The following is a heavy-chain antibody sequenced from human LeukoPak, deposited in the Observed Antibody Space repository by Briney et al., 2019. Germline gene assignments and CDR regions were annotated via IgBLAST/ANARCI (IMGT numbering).Heavy chain of an antibody. V-gene: IGHV3-30*03. CDR1: GFTFSSSW. J-gene: IGHJ4*02. Sequence: GGSLRLSCAASGFTFSSSWMHWVRQAPGKGLEWLAVISHEGSSQYYADSVKGRFTVSRDNSRNIVYLQMNSLRDEDTAVYYCARTREQWQVLDYWGQGTLVSVPS. CDR3: ARTREQWQVLDY. D-gene: IGHD6-19*01. CDR2: ISHEGSSQ.